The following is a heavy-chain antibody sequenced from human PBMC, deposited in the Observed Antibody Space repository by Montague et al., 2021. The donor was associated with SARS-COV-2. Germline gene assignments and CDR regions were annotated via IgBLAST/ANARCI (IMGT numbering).Heavy chain of an antibody. Sequence: SVKVSCKVSGYTLTELSMHWVRQAPGKGLEWMGGFDPEDGETIYXQKFQGRVTMTEDTSTDTAYMELSSLRSEDTAVYYCATRRRYDILTGYYPWGQGTLVTVSS. D-gene: IGHD3-9*01. CDR2: FDPEDGET. J-gene: IGHJ5*02. V-gene: IGHV1-24*01. CDR1: GYTLTELS. CDR3: ATRRRYDILTGYYP.